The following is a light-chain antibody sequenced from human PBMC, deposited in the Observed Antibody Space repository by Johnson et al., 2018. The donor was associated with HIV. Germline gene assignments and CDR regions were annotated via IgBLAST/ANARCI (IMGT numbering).Light chain of an antibody. CDR2: ENN. Sequence: QSVLTQPPSVSAAPGQKVTISCSGSSSNIGNNYVSWYQQLPGTAPKLLIYENNKRPSGIPDRFSGSKSGTSATLGITGLQTGDEADYYCGTGDSSLSAGPFGTGTKVTVL. V-gene: IGLV1-51*02. CDR3: GTGDSSLSAGP. J-gene: IGLJ1*01. CDR1: SSNIGNNY.